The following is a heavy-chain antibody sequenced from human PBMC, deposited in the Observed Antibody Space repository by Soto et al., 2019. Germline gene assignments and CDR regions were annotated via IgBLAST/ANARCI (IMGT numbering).Heavy chain of an antibody. CDR2: ISGSGGST. V-gene: IGHV3-23*01. CDR3: AKDLGSGSYYYYGMDV. Sequence: EVQLLESGGGLVQPGGSLRLSCAASGFTFNTYGVSWVRQAPGKGLEWVSAISGSGGSTYYADSVKGRFTISRDNSKNTLYLQMNSLRAEDTAVYYCAKDLGSGSYYYYGMDVWGQGTTVTVSS. CDR1: GFTFNTYG. D-gene: IGHD1-26*01. J-gene: IGHJ6*02.